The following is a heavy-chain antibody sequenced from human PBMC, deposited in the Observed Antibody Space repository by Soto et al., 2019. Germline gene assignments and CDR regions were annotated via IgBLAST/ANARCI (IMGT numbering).Heavy chain of an antibody. J-gene: IGHJ3*02. CDR3: AKGAYLNYYGSGSLDAFDI. CDR2: IYNEFT. D-gene: IGHD3-10*01. Sequence: GGSLRLSCVASGFTVTDIYMNWVLQAPWKGLEWVSVIYNEFTDYADSVRGRFSISTDSSKNSLYLQMNSLRAEDTAVYYCAKGAYLNYYGSGSLDAFDIWGQRTMVTVSS. CDR1: GFTVTDIY. V-gene: IGHV3-66*01.